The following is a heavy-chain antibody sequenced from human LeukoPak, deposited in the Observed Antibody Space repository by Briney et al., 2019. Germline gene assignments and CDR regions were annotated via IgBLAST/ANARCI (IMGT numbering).Heavy chain of an antibody. J-gene: IGHJ4*02. D-gene: IGHD3-3*01. CDR2: IYHSGST. CDR3: ARQEYDFWSGYYIDYFDY. V-gene: IGHV4-38-2*01. Sequence: SETLSLTXAVSGYSISSGYYWGWIRHPPGKGLECIGSIYHSGSTYYNPSLKSRVTISVDTSKNQSSLKLSSVTAADTAVYYCARQEYDFWSGYYIDYFDYWGQGTLVTVSS. CDR1: GYSISSGYY.